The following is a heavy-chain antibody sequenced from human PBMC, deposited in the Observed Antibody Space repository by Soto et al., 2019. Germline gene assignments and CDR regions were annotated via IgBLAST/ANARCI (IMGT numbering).Heavy chain of an antibody. Sequence: ASVKVSCKASGGTFSSYTISWVRQAPGQGLEWMGRIIPILGIANYAQKFQGRVTITADKSTSTAYMELSSLRSEDTAVYYCARRIAAAASDAFDIWGQGTMVPVSS. J-gene: IGHJ3*02. D-gene: IGHD6-13*01. CDR3: ARRIAAAASDAFDI. V-gene: IGHV1-69*02. CDR1: GGTFSSYT. CDR2: IIPILGIA.